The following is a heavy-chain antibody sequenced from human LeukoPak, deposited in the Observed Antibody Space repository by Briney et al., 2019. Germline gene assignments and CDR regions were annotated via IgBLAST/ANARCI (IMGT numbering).Heavy chain of an antibody. CDR1: GGTFSSYA. J-gene: IGHJ4*02. CDR3: ARLYRGGGDPHAPPTNDY. Sequence: ASVKVSCKASGGTFSSYAISWVRQAPGQGLEWMGRIIPILGTANYAQKFQGRVTITTDESTSTAYMELSSLRSEDTAVYYCARLYRGGGDPHAPPTNDYWGQGTLVTVSS. D-gene: IGHD2-21*02. CDR2: IIPILGTA. V-gene: IGHV1-69*11.